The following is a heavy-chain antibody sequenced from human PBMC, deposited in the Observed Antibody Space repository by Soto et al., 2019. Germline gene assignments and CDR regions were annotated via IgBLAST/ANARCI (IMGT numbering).Heavy chain of an antibody. D-gene: IGHD2-15*01. CDR3: ARHTPATSISDH. V-gene: IGHV4-4*02. J-gene: IGHJ4*02. Sequence: SETLSLTCTFSGGSISSNNWWTWVRQPPGKGLEWIGEIFQNGSTNYKPSLKRRVTISVDKSKNQFSVKLTSVTAADTAVYYCARHTPATSISDHWGQGTLVTVSS. CDR2: IFQNGST. CDR1: GGSISSNNW.